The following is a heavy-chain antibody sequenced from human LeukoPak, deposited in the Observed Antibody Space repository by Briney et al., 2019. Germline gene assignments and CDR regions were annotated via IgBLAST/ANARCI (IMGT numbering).Heavy chain of an antibody. Sequence: NPSQTLSLTCTVSGGSISSGSYYWSWIRQPAGKGLEWVGRIYTSGSTNYNPSLKSRVTISVDTSKNQFSLKLSSVTAADTAVYYCARGDARWGVFDYWGQGTLVTVSS. CDR1: GGSISSGSYY. V-gene: IGHV4-61*02. J-gene: IGHJ4*02. CDR3: ARGDARWGVFDY. CDR2: IYTSGST. D-gene: IGHD3-10*01.